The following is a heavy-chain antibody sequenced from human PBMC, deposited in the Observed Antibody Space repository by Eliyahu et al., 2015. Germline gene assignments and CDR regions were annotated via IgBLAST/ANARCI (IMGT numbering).Heavy chain of an antibody. J-gene: IGHJ6*02. V-gene: IGHV4-59*01. CDR1: GGXXXSYY. D-gene: IGHD1-1*01. Sequence: QVQLQESGPGLVKPSETLSLTCTVXGGXXXSYYWSWIRQPPGKGLEWIGYIYYSGSTNYNPSLKSRVTISVDTSKNQFSLKLSSVTAADTAVYYCARSPPGSRDYGMDVWGQGTTVTVSS. CDR3: ARSPPGSRDYGMDV. CDR2: IYYSGST.